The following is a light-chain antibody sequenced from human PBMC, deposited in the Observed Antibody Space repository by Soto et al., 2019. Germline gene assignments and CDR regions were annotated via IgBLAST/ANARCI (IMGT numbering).Light chain of an antibody. CDR3: QQYGSSPRT. CDR2: GAS. Sequence: EIVLTQSPGTLSLSPGERATLSCRASQSVSSSYLAWYQQKPGQAPWLLIYGASSRATGIPDRFSGSGSGTDFTLTISRLEPEDFAVYYWQQYGSSPRTFGQGTKVEIK. CDR1: QSVSSSY. J-gene: IGKJ1*01. V-gene: IGKV3-20*01.